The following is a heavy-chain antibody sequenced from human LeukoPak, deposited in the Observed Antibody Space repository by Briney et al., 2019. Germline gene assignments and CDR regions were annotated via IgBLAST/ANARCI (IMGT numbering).Heavy chain of an antibody. CDR1: GFTFSSYS. CDR2: ISSSSSYI. V-gene: IGHV3-21*01. Sequence: KPGGSLRLSCAASGFTFSSYSMNWVRQAPGKGLEWVSSISSSSSYIYYADSVKGRFTISRDDAKNSLYLQMNSLRHDDTAVYYCARDGGNAVSSGWDYWGQGTLVSVSS. CDR3: ARDGGNAVSSGWDY. J-gene: IGHJ4*02. D-gene: IGHD6-19*01.